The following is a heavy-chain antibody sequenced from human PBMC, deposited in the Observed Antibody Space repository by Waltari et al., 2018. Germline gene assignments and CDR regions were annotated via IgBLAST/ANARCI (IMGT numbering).Heavy chain of an antibody. CDR1: GYTFTSYY. CDR2: SNPSGGST. Sequence: QVQLVQSGAEVKKPGASVKVSCKASGYTFTSYYMHWVRQAPGQGLEWMGISNPSGGSTSYGQKFQGRVTMTRDTSTSTVYMELSSLRSEDTAVYYCARDRIRGWAYDAFDIWGQGTMVTVSS. J-gene: IGHJ3*02. V-gene: IGHV1-46*01. D-gene: IGHD3-3*02. CDR3: ARDRIRGWAYDAFDI.